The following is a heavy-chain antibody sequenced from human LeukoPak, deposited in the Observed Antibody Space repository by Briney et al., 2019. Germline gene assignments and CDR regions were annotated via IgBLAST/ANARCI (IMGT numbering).Heavy chain of an antibody. CDR3: AKNYDFWSGDYFDY. CDR2: ISYDGSNE. CDR1: GFTFSSYG. D-gene: IGHD3-3*01. J-gene: IGHJ4*02. Sequence: GRSLRLSCAASGFTFSSYGMHWVRQAPGKGLEWVAVISYDGSNEYYADSVKGRFTISRDNSKNTLYLQMNSLRAEDTAVHYCAKNYDFWSGDYFDYWGRGTLVTVSS. V-gene: IGHV3-30*18.